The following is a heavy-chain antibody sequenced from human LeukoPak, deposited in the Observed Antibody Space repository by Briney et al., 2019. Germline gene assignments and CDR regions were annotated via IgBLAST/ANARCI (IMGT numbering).Heavy chain of an antibody. Sequence: GGSLRLSCAASGFTFTNAWMSWVRHAPGKGLEWVSYIGHTGSITDYADSVKGRFTISRDNAKNSLYLQMNTLRAEDTAVYYCVRDGAVVTSGSYPWRYFQYWGQGTLVTVSS. CDR1: GFTFTNAW. V-gene: IGHV3-11*04. CDR2: IGHTGSIT. D-gene: IGHD3-10*01. CDR3: VRDGAVVTSGSYPWRYFQY. J-gene: IGHJ1*01.